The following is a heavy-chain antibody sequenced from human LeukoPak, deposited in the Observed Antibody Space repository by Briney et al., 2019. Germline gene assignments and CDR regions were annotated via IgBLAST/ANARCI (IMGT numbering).Heavy chain of an antibody. Sequence: GGSLRLSCAASGFTFSSYAMSWVRQAPGKGLEWMGVIYPDDSDTKYSPSFQGQVTISADKSISTAYLQWSSLKASDTAMFYCARLGNYYYDSSGYSLDFWGQGTLVTVSS. CDR2: IYPDDSDT. V-gene: IGHV5-51*01. CDR1: GFTFSSYA. CDR3: ARLGNYYYDSSGYSLDF. D-gene: IGHD3-22*01. J-gene: IGHJ4*02.